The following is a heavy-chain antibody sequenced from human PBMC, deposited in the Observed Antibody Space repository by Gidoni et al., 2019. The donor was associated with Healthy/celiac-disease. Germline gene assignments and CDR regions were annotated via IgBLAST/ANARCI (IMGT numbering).Heavy chain of an antibody. J-gene: IGHJ4*02. Sequence: QVQLVQSGAEVKKPGASVKVSCKASGYPFTSYAMHWVRQAPGQRLEWMGWINAGNGNTKYSQKFQGRVTITRDTSASTAYMELSSLRSEDTAVYYCAREDYGDYYFDYWGQGTLITVSS. CDR1: GYPFTSYA. V-gene: IGHV1-3*01. CDR3: AREDYGDYYFDY. CDR2: INAGNGNT. D-gene: IGHD4-17*01.